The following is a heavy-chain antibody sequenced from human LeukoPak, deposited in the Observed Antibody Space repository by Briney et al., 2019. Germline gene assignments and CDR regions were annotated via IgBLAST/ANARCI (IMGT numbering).Heavy chain of an antibody. D-gene: IGHD5-18*01. CDR1: GFTFSSYA. Sequence: PGGSLRLSCAASGFTFSSYAMHWVRQAPGKGLEWVAVISYDGSNKYYADSVKGRFTISRDNSKNTLYLQMNSLRAEDTAVYYCAKDKIGYSYGLVDYRGQGTLVTVSS. CDR2: ISYDGSNK. V-gene: IGHV3-30*04. J-gene: IGHJ4*02. CDR3: AKDKIGYSYGLVDY.